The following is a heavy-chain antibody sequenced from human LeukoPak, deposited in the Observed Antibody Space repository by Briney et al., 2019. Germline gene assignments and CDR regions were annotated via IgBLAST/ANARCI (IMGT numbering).Heavy chain of an antibody. CDR3: ASQRSMTTVTIDY. Sequence: SETLSLTCTVSGGPISSYYWSWIRQPPGKGLEWIGYIYYSGNTNYNPSLKSRVTISVDTSKNQFSLKLSSVTAADTAVYYCASQRSMTTVTIDYWGQGTLVTVSS. V-gene: IGHV4-59*01. J-gene: IGHJ4*02. CDR1: GGPISSYY. D-gene: IGHD4-17*01. CDR2: IYYSGNT.